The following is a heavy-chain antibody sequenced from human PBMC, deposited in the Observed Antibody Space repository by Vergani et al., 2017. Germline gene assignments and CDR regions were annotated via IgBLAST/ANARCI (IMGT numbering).Heavy chain of an antibody. V-gene: IGHV4-39*07. CDR3: ARLGYSYGPPQYYFDY. Sequence: QLQLQESGPGLVKPSETLSLTCTVSGGSISSSSYYWGWIRQPPGKGLEWIGSIYYSGSTYYNPSLKSRVTISVDTSKNQFSLKLSSVTAADTGVYYCARLGYSYGPPQYYFDYWGQGTLVTVSS. CDR2: IYYSGST. CDR1: GGSISSSSYY. J-gene: IGHJ4*02. D-gene: IGHD5-18*01.